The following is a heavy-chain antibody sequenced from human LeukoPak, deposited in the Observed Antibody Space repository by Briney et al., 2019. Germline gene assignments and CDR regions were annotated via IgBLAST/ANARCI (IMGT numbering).Heavy chain of an antibody. CDR2: IRSKANSYAT. D-gene: IGHD7-27*01. CDR1: GFTFSGSA. J-gene: IGHJ4*02. V-gene: IGHV3-73*01. Sequence: GGSLRLSCAASGFTFSGSAMHWVRQASGKGLEWVGRIRSKANSYATAYAASVKGRFTISRDDSKNTAYLQMNSLKTEDTAVYYCTGHFELGPQPFDYWGRGTLVTVSS. CDR3: TGHFELGPQPFDY.